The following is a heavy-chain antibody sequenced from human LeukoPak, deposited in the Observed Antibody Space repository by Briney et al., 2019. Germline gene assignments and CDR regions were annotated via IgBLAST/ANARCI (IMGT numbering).Heavy chain of an antibody. D-gene: IGHD3-10*01. Sequence: GGSLRLSCAASGFTFSSYWMHWVRQAPGKGLVWVSRINSDGSSTSYADSVKGRFTISRDNAKNTLYLQMNSLRAEDTAVYYCARDIGSGSYRGNYYYYGMDVWGQGTTVTVSS. CDR2: INSDGSST. V-gene: IGHV3-74*01. J-gene: IGHJ6*02. CDR1: GFTFSSYW. CDR3: ARDIGSGSYRGNYYYYGMDV.